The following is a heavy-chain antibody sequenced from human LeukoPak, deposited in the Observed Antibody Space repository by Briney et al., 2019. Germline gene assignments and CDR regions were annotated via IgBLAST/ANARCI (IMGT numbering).Heavy chain of an antibody. CDR1: GYTFTSYD. D-gene: IGHD3-16*01. V-gene: IGHV1-8*01. CDR2: MNPNSGNT. Sequence: ASVKVSCKASGYTFTSYDINWVRQATGQGLEWMGWMNPNSGNTGYARKFQGRVTMTRNTSISTAYMELSSLRSEDTAVYYCARYEPLLRYFQHWGQGTLVTVSS. J-gene: IGHJ1*01. CDR3: ARYEPLLRYFQH.